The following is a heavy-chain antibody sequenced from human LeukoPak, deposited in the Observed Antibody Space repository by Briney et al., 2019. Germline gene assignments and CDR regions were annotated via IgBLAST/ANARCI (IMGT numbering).Heavy chain of an antibody. CDR3: AKEPASGSCFDY. Sequence: GGSLRLSCTASGYTFNSYAMSWVRQAPGKGLEWVSGISGSGTSTYYADSVKGRFAISRDNSKNTLYLQMNSLRAEDTALYYCAKEPASGSCFDYWGQGTLVTVSS. D-gene: IGHD3-10*01. CDR1: GYTFNSYA. V-gene: IGHV3-23*01. J-gene: IGHJ4*02. CDR2: ISGSGTST.